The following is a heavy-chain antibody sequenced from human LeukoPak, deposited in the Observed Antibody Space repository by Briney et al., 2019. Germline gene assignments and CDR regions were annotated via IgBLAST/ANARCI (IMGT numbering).Heavy chain of an antibody. Sequence: GGSLRLSCAASGFTFSGYTMNWVRQAPGKGLEWVSSISSSSSYIYYADSVKGRFTISRDNAKNSLYLQMNSLRAEDTAVYYCARDYYDSSGYYYGLFDYWGQGTLVTVSS. CDR2: ISSSSSYI. D-gene: IGHD3-22*01. CDR1: GFTFSGYT. V-gene: IGHV3-21*01. J-gene: IGHJ4*02. CDR3: ARDYYDSSGYYYGLFDY.